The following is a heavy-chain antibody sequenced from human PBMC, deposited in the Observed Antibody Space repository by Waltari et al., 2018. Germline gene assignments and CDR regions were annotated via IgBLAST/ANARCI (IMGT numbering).Heavy chain of an antibody. V-gene: IGHV4-39*01. CDR3: ARHTGSGSSGTCSRCLES. CDR1: GGSISSSSYY. Sequence: QLQLQESGPGLVKPSETLSLTCTVSGGSISSSSYYWGWIRQPPGKVLEWIGSIYNSGTTYYNPSLKSRVTLSVDTSKNQFSLKLNSVTATDTAVYYCARHTGSGSSGTCSRCLESWGQGALVTVSS. D-gene: IGHD2-15*01. CDR2: IYNSGTT. J-gene: IGHJ4*02.